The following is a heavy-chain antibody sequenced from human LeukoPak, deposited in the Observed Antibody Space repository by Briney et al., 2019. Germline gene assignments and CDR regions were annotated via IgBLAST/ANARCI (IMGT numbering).Heavy chain of an antibody. CDR1: GFTFSSYV. V-gene: IGHV3-30-3*01. CDR3: ARSLTLGYCSGGSCFQTSGMDV. Sequence: GGSLRLSCAASGFTFSSYVIHWVRQAPGKGLEWVALISYDGSNKYYADSVKGRSTISRDNSKNTLYLQMNSLRVEDTAMYYCARSLTLGYCSGGSCFQTSGMDVWGQGTTVTVSS. J-gene: IGHJ6*02. D-gene: IGHD2-15*01. CDR2: ISYDGSNK.